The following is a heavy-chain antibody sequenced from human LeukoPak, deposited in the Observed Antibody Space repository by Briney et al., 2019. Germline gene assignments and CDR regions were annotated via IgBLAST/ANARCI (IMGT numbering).Heavy chain of an antibody. D-gene: IGHD3-22*01. CDR1: GFTFRNHG. CDR3: AKDRNYYDSSGYYPDAFDI. Sequence: GGSLRLSCAASGFTFRNHGMHWVRQAPGKGLEWVAVIWYDGSNQYYADTVKGRFTISRDNSKNTLYLQMTSLRAEDTAVYYCAKDRNYYDSSGYYPDAFDIWGQGTMVTVSS. V-gene: IGHV3-33*06. CDR2: IWYDGSNQ. J-gene: IGHJ3*02.